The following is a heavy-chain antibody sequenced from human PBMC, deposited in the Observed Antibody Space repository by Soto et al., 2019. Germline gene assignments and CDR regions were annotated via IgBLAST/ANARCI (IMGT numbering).Heavy chain of an antibody. CDR1: GFTFSSYS. D-gene: IGHD3-16*01. Sequence: EVQLVESGGGLVKPGGSLRLSCAASGFTFSSYSMNWVRQAPGKGLEWASSISSSSSYIYYADSVKGRFTISRDNAKNSLYLQMNSLRAEDTAVYYCCRLGGDAFDIWGQGTMVTVSS. CDR3: CRLGGDAFDI. J-gene: IGHJ3*02. CDR2: ISSSSSYI. V-gene: IGHV3-21*01.